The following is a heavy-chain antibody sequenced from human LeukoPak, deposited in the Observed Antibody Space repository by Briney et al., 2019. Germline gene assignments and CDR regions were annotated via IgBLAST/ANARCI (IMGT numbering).Heavy chain of an antibody. CDR2: IIPIFGIA. Sequence: SVKVSCKASGGTFSSYAISWVRQAPGQGLEWMGRIIPIFGIANYAQKFQGRVTITADKSTSIAYMELSSLRSEDTAVYYCARALGYCSSTSCSPDLLQGYYYGMDVWGQGTTVTVSS. D-gene: IGHD2-2*01. CDR1: GGTFSSYA. J-gene: IGHJ6*02. V-gene: IGHV1-69*04. CDR3: ARALGYCSSTSCSPDLLQGYYYGMDV.